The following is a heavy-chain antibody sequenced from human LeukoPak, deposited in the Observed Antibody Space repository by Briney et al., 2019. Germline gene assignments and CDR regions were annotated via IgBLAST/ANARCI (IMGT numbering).Heavy chain of an antibody. CDR3: ARERDLHVDTALVYFDY. V-gene: IGHV1-18*01. CDR1: GYTFTSYG. J-gene: IGHJ4*02. D-gene: IGHD5-18*01. CDR2: ISAYNCNT. Sequence: ASVKVSCKASGYTFTSYGISWVRQAPGQGLEGMGWISAYNCNTNYAQKLHGRVTMTPDTSTSKDYMELRSLRSDDTAVYYCARERDLHVDTALVYFDYWGQGTLVTVSS.